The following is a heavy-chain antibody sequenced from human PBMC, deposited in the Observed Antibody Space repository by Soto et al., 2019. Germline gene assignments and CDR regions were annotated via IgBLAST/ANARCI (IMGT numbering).Heavy chain of an antibody. CDR3: ARGGVYTKIAAAGSAPTYYYYGIDG. J-gene: IGHJ6*02. CDR1: GYTFTSYG. D-gene: IGHD6-13*01. V-gene: IGHV1-18*01. CDR2: ISAYNGNT. Sequence: ASVKVSCKSSGYTFTSYGISWVRQAPGQGLEWMGWISAYNGNTNYAQKLQGRVTMTTDTSTSTAYMELRSLRSDDTAVYYCARGGVYTKIAAAGSAPTYYYYGIDGWCQGTTETVYS.